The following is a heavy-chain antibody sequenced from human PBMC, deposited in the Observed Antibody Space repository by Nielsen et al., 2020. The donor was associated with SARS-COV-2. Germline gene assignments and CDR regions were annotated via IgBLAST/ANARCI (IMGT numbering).Heavy chain of an antibody. Sequence: GESLKISCQGSGYNFGTYWIAWVHQMPGKGLEWMGVVYPGDSDTRYNPSFQGQVIISFDNSITTAYLQWSSLQASDSAMYYCARLQSSTGGGMDVWGQGTAVTVSS. V-gene: IGHV5-51*07. D-gene: IGHD6-13*01. J-gene: IGHJ6*02. CDR3: ARLQSSTGGGMDV. CDR2: VYPGDSDT. CDR1: GYNFGTYW.